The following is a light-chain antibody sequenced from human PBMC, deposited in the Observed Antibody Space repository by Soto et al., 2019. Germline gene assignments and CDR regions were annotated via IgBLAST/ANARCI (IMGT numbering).Light chain of an antibody. V-gene: IGKV3-20*01. J-gene: IGKJ1*01. Sequence: EIAMTQSPATLTVSPGERATLSFMASQRVSSNLAWYQQNPGQAPRLLIYGASSRATGIPDRFSGSGSGTDFTLTISRLEPEDFAVYYCQRYGSSRWTFGQGTKVDI. CDR3: QRYGSSRWT. CDR1: QRVSSN. CDR2: GAS.